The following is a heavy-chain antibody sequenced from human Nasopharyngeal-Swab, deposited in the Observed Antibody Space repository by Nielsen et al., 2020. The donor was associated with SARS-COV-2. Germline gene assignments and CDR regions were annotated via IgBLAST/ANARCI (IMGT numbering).Heavy chain of an antibody. CDR3: AHSEGYCSSTSCYWGHYYYYMDV. Sequence: SGPTLVKPTETLTLTCTVSGFSLSNARMGVSWIRQPPGKALEWLALIYWNDDKRYSPSLKSRLTITKDTSKNQVVLTMTNMDPVDTATYYCAHSEGYCSSTSCYWGHYYYYMDVWGKGTTVTVSS. V-gene: IGHV2-5*01. CDR2: IYWNDDK. D-gene: IGHD2-2*01. J-gene: IGHJ6*03. CDR1: GFSLSNARMG.